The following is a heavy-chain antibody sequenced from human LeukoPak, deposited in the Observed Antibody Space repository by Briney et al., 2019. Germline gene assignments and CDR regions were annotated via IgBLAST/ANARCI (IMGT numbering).Heavy chain of an antibody. CDR1: GFTFRSYW. CDR3: ARDSPESDSFAYDY. V-gene: IGHV3-7*01. J-gene: IGHJ4*02. D-gene: IGHD1-14*01. CDR2: INLGGTEK. Sequence: PGGSLRLSCAASGFTFRSYWLSWVRQAPGKGLEWVASINLGGTEKSYVDFVKGRFTISRDNAKNSLYLQMRSLRGEDTAIYYCARDSPESDSFAYDYWGQGTLVTVSS.